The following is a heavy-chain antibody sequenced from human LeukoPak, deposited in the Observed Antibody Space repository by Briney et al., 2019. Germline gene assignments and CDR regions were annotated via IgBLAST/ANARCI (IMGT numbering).Heavy chain of an antibody. CDR3: TRDPPTRY. CDR2: IRNKADGGTP. D-gene: IGHD1-26*01. Sequence: GGSLRLSCTASGFTFGDYTINWIRQAPGKGLEWVGFIRNKADGGTPEYAASVKGRFTISRDDSKSIAYLQLNSLKTDDTAVYYCTRDPPTRYWGQGTLVSVSS. V-gene: IGHV3-49*03. J-gene: IGHJ4*02. CDR1: GFTFGDYT.